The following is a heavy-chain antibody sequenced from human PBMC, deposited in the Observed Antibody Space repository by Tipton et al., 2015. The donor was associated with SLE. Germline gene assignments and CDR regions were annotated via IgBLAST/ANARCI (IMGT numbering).Heavy chain of an antibody. V-gene: IGHV3-48*01. CDR1: GFTFSSYA. CDR2: ISSSSSTI. J-gene: IGHJ3*02. CDR3: ARDLDRLRLGELSFDAFDI. Sequence: SLRLSYAASGFTFSSYAMNWVRQAPGKGLEWVSYISSSSSTIYYADSVKGRFTISRDNAKNSLYLQMNSLRAEDTAVYYCARDLDRLRLGELSFDAFDIWGQGTMVTVSS. D-gene: IGHD3-16*02.